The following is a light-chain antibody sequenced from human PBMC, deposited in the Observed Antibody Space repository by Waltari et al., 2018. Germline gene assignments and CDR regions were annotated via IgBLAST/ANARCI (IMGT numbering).Light chain of an antibody. Sequence: EVVMTQSPVTLSVSPGERATLSCRASQSVSRDLAWYQQKPGQAPRLLIYGASTRATGIPVRFSGSGSGTEFTLTISSLQSEDLAIYYCQQYNNWPPTFGGGTKVEIK. V-gene: IGKV3-15*01. CDR2: GAS. CDR3: QQYNNWPPT. J-gene: IGKJ4*01. CDR1: QSVSRD.